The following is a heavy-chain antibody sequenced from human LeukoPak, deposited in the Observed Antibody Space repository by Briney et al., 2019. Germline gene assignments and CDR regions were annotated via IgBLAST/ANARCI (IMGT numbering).Heavy chain of an antibody. CDR2: IRYDGSDK. J-gene: IGHJ4*02. CDR1: GFSFSSYG. CDR3: AREDSSGWTDY. Sequence: GGSLRLSCAASGFSFSSYGMHWVRQAPGKGLEWVAFIRYDGSDKYYADSVKGRFTISRDNSKKTLYMQMNSLRPEDTAVYYCAREDSSGWTDYWGQGTLVTVSS. D-gene: IGHD6-19*01. V-gene: IGHV3-30*02.